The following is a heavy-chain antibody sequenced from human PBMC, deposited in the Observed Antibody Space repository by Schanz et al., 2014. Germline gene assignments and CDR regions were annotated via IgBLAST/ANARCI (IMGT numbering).Heavy chain of an antibody. Sequence: VQLAESGGGLIQPGGSLKLSCAASGFTFNDYAMHWVRQAPGKGLEWVAVISYEGSKKYYPDSVQGRFTISRDNAKNSLYLQLNSLTAEDTAVYYCARGTCSSSTCYIIYFDYWGQGALVTVSS. CDR1: GFTFNDYA. V-gene: IGHV3-30*04. J-gene: IGHJ4*02. CDR2: ISYEGSKK. D-gene: IGHD2-2*02. CDR3: ARGTCSSSTCYIIYFDY.